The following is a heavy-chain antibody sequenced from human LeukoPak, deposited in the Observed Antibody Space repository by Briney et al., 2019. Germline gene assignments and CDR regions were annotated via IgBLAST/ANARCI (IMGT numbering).Heavy chain of an antibody. CDR1: GFTFSSYV. CDR2: ISGNGDDT. V-gene: IGHV3-23*01. D-gene: IGHD3-10*01. Sequence: GGSLRLSCSASGFTFSSYVMTWVRQAPGQGLEWVSAISGNGDDTYYADSVKGRFTISRDNSKNTLYLQMNSLRAEDTAVYYCAKKEAMIRGVPYYYDFWGQGTLVTVSS. J-gene: IGHJ4*02. CDR3: AKKEAMIRGVPYYYDF.